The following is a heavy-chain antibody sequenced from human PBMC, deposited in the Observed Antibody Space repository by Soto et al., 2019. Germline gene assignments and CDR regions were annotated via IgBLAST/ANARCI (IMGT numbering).Heavy chain of an antibody. CDR3: ARDGDTAMGFDY. Sequence: QVQLVESGGGVVQPGRSLRLSCAASGFTFSSYGMHWVRQAPGQGLECEAVIWYDGSNKYYADSVKGRFTISRDNSKNTLYVQMNSPRDEHTAVYYCARDGDTAMGFDYWGQETLVTVSS. D-gene: IGHD5-18*01. J-gene: IGHJ4*02. CDR2: IWYDGSNK. CDR1: GFTFSSYG. V-gene: IGHV3-33*01.